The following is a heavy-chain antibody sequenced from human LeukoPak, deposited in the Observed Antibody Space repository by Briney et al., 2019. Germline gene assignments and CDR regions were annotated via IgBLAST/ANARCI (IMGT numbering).Heavy chain of an antibody. V-gene: IGHV3-23*01. CDR1: GFTFSSYA. J-gene: IGHJ6*02. D-gene: IGHD2-2*01. CDR3: ARDEVVPAAKAYYGMDV. Sequence: GGSLRLSCAASGFTFSSYAMSWVRQAPGKGLEWVSAISGSGGSTYYADSVKGRFTISRDNSKNTLYLQMNSLRAEDAAVYYCARDEVVPAAKAYYGMDVWGQGTTVTVSS. CDR2: ISGSGGST.